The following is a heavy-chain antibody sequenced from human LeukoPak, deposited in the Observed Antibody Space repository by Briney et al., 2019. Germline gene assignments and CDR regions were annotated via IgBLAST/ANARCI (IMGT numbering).Heavy chain of an antibody. D-gene: IGHD3-16*01. CDR3: AKGAEIDL. CDR2: VTGPGDTT. J-gene: IGHJ5*02. CDR1: GFTFTNYA. Sequence: GGSLRLSCATSGFTFTNYAMNWVRQAPGKGLEWVSAVTGPGDTTYYADSVKGRFFMSREDSKTTVHLQMNSLRAEDTAIYYCAKGAEIDLWGQGTLVTVSS. V-gene: IGHV3-23*01.